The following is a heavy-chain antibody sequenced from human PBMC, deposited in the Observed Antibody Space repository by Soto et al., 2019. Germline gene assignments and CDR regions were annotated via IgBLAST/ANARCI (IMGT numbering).Heavy chain of an antibody. CDR3: ARGTTVTTWPLGY. Sequence: ASVKVSCKASGYTFTGYYMHWVRQAPGQGLEWMGWINPNSGGTNYAQKFQGWVTMTRDTSISTAYMELSRLRSDDTAVYYCARGTTVTTWPLGYWGQGTLVTSPQ. CDR1: GYTFTGYY. J-gene: IGHJ4*02. D-gene: IGHD4-17*01. CDR2: INPNSGGT. V-gene: IGHV1-2*04.